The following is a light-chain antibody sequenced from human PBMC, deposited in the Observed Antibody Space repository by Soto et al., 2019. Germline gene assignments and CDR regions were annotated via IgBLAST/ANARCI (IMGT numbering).Light chain of an antibody. V-gene: IGKV3-20*01. J-gene: IGKJ1*01. CDR1: QSVSGSY. Sequence: EIVLTQSPGTLSLSPGERATLSCRASQSVSGSYLAWYQQKPGQAPRLLIYGTSSRATGIPDRFSGSGSGTDFTLTINRLEPEDFAVYYCQQYGSSPRTFGQGTKVEI. CDR3: QQYGSSPRT. CDR2: GTS.